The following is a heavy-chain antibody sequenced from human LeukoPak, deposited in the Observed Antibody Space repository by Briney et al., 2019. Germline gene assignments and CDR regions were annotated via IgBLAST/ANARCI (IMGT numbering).Heavy chain of an antibody. CDR3: ARVGSSSWPELDY. V-gene: IGHV1-69*04. Sequence: SVKVSCKDSGGTFSSHPISWVRQAPGQGLEWMGRIIPILGIANYAQKFQGRVTITADKSTSTAYMELSSLRSEDTAVYYCARVGSSSWPELDYWGQGTLVTVSS. D-gene: IGHD6-13*01. CDR1: GGTFSSHP. CDR2: IIPILGIA. J-gene: IGHJ4*02.